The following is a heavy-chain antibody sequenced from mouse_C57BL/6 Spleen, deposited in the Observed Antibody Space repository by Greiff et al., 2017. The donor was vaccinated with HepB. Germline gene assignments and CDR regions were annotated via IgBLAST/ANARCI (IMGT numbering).Heavy chain of an antibody. CDR2: INPNNGGT. CDR3: ARAGIGHYYYGSSGFAY. V-gene: IGHV1-26*01. Sequence: EVQLQQSGPELVKPGASVKISCKASGYTFTDYYMNWVKQSHGKSLEWIGDINPNNGGTSYNQKFKGKATLTVDKSSSTAYMELRSLTSEDSAVDDCARAGIGHYYYGSSGFAYWGQGTLVTVSA. CDR1: GYTFTDYY. J-gene: IGHJ3*01. D-gene: IGHD1-1*01.